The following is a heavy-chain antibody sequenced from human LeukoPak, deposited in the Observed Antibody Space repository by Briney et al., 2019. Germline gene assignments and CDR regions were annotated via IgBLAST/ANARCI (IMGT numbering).Heavy chain of an antibody. D-gene: IGHD2-21*01. CDR2: TYDSGGHT. CDR3: ARWHSHGRYFDY. V-gene: IGHV4-59*01. Sequence: PSATLSLTCTVSGGSISGYYWNWVRQPPGQGLEWLGYTYDSGGHTDYKPSLKSRVAISVDTSKNQFSLKLTSATAADTAVYYCARWHSHGRYFDYWGQGALVTVSS. J-gene: IGHJ4*02. CDR1: GGSISGYY.